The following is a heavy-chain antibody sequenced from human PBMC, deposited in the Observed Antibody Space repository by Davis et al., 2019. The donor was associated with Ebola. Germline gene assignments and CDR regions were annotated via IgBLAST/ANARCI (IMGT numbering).Heavy chain of an antibody. CDR3: ARVDSVTYTSLDY. CDR1: GYTFSYY. D-gene: IGHD2-2*02. J-gene: IGHJ4*02. Sequence: AASVKVSCKASGYTFSYYMHWVRQAPGQGLEWMGIINPSGGSTSYAQKFQGRVTMTRDTSTSTAYMELQRLRSDDTAVYYCARVDSVTYTSLDYWGQGTLVTVSS. CDR2: INPSGGST. V-gene: IGHV1-46*01.